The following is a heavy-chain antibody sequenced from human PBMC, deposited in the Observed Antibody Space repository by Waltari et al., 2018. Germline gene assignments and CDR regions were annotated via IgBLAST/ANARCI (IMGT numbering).Heavy chain of an antibody. Sequence: QVQLVQSGAEVKKPGASVKVSCKASGYTFTGYSMPWVRQAPGQGLEWMGWINPNSGGTNYAKKFQGRVTMNRDKSISTAYMELSRLRSDDTAVYYWAREADTKHYYDSSGFDYWGQGTLVTVSS. D-gene: IGHD3-22*01. CDR3: AREADTKHYYDSSGFDY. CDR2: INPNSGGT. CDR1: GYTFTGYS. V-gene: IGHV1-2*02. J-gene: IGHJ4*02.